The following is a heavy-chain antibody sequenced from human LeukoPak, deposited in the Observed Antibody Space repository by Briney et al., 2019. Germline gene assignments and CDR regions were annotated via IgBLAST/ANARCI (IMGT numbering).Heavy chain of an antibody. J-gene: IGHJ4*02. V-gene: IGHV3-23*01. Sequence: GGSLRLSCAASGFTFSSYGMNWVRQAPGKGLEWISGISPSGGGTYYADSVKGRFTISRDNSKNTLYLQMNSLRAEDTAVYYCAKDVAVAGLYYFDYWGQGTLVTVSS. D-gene: IGHD6-19*01. CDR2: ISPSGGGT. CDR1: GFTFSSYG. CDR3: AKDVAVAGLYYFDY.